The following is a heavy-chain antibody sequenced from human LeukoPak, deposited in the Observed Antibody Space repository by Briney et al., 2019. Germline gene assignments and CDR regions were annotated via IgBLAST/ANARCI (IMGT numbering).Heavy chain of an antibody. CDR1: GYTFTSYD. CDR2: MNANNGNT. CDR3: VRRANRDLPRNLFGP. Sequence: ASVKVSCKASGYTFTSYDISWVRQATGQGLEWMGWMNANNGNTNYAQKFQGRVTMTRDTSINTAYMDLSSLGSEDTAVYYCVRRANRDLPRNLFGPRGQGTPGNVSS. J-gene: IGHJ5*01. V-gene: IGHV1-8*01. D-gene: IGHD1-14*01.